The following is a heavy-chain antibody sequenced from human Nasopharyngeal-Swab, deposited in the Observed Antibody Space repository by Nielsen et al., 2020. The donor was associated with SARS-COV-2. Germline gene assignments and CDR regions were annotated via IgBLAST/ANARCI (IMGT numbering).Heavy chain of an antibody. Sequence: GGSLRLSCAASGFTVSSNYMSWVRQAPGKGLEWVSVIYSGGSTYYADSVKGRFTISRDNSKNTLYLQMNSLRAEDTAVYYCAGDRGGVYYYYGMDVWGQGTTVTVSS. V-gene: IGHV3-53*01. CDR2: IYSGGST. CDR1: GFTVSSNY. D-gene: IGHD3-10*01. J-gene: IGHJ6*02. CDR3: AGDRGGVYYYYGMDV.